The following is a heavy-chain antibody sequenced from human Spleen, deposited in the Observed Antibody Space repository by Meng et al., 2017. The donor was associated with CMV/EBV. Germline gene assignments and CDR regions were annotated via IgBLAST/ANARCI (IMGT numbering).Heavy chain of an antibody. J-gene: IGHJ4*02. D-gene: IGHD3-3*01. CDR1: GFTFSSYA. Sequence: GESLKISCATSGFTFSSYAMNWVRQAPGKGLDWVSTISGIVPGTCCADSVRGRFTISRDNSKDNLYLQMNTLRAEDTAVYYCAKTSLSGRFLEWLRKGYFDYWGQGTLVTVSS. CDR3: AKTSLSGRFLEWLRKGYFDY. CDR2: ISGIVPGT. V-gene: IGHV3-23*01.